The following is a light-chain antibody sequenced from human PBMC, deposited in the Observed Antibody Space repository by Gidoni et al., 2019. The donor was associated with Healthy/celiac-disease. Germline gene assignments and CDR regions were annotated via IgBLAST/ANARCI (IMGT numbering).Light chain of an antibody. J-gene: IGLJ2*01. CDR1: SLRSYY. CDR2: GKN. V-gene: IGLV3-19*01. CDR3: NSRDSSGNHLGVV. Sequence: SSELTQDPAVYVALGQTVRITCQGDSLRSYYASWYQQKPGQAPVLVIYGKNNRPSGIPDRFSGSSSGNTASLTLTGAQAEDEADYYCNSRDSSGNHLGVVFGGGTKLTVL.